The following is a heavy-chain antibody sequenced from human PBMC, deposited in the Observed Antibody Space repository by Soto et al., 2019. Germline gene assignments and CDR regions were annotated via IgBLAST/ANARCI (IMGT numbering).Heavy chain of an antibody. CDR2: INSDGSST. CDR3: ARVMSEEYYYGSGSYLPDYYYYGMDV. V-gene: IGHV3-74*01. J-gene: IGHJ6*02. CDR1: GFTFSSYW. Sequence: GGSLRLSCAASGFTFSSYWMHWVRQAPGKGLVWVSRINSDGSSTSYADSVKGRFTISRDNAKNTLYLQMNSLRAEDTAVYYCARVMSEEYYYGSGSYLPDYYYYGMDVWGQGTTVTVSS. D-gene: IGHD3-10*01.